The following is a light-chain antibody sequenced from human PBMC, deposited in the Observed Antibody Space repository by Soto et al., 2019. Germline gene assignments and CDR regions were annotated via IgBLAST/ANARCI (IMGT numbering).Light chain of an antibody. J-gene: IGKJ1*01. V-gene: IGKV3-11*01. Sequence: EIVLTQSPATLSLSPGERATLSCRASQSVSSYFSWYQQKTGQAPRLLIYYASNRATGIPARFSGSGSGTDFTLTISSLEPEDFAVYYCQQRGNWPLTFGQGTKVDIK. CDR3: QQRGNWPLT. CDR1: QSVSSY. CDR2: YAS.